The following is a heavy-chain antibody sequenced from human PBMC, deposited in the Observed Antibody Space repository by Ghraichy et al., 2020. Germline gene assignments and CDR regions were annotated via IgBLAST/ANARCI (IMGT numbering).Heavy chain of an antibody. V-gene: IGHV3-72*01. J-gene: IGHJ4*02. CDR3: ARPGGGYSYGFDY. D-gene: IGHD5-18*01. Sequence: GGSLRLSCAASGFTFSDYYMDWVRQAPGKGLEWVGRTRNKANSYTTEYAASVKGRFTISRDDSKNSLYLQMNSLKIEDTAVYYCARPGGGYSYGFDYWGQGTLVTVSS. CDR1: GFTFSDYY. CDR2: TRNKANSYTT.